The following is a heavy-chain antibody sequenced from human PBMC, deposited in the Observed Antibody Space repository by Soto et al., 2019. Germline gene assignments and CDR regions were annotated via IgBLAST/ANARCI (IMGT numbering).Heavy chain of an antibody. V-gene: IGHV3-74*01. CDR1: GFTFSSYL. J-gene: IGHJ4*02. CDR3: ARAWWIQLWAFDY. CDR2: INSDGSST. Sequence: GGSLRLSCAASGFTFSSYLMHWVRQAPGKGLVWVSRINSDGSSTSYADSVKGRFTISRDNAKNTLYLQMNSLRAEDTAVYYCARAWWIQLWAFDYWGQGTLVTVSS. D-gene: IGHD5-18*01.